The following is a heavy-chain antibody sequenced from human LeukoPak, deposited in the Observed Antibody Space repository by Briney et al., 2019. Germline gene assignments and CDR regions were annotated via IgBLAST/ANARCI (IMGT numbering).Heavy chain of an antibody. CDR2: FDPEDGET. V-gene: IGHV1-24*01. CDR1: GYTLTELS. J-gene: IGHJ5*02. Sequence: ASVKVSCKVSGYTLTELSMHWVRQAPGKGLEWMGGFDPEDGETIYAQKFQGRVTMTEDTSTDTAYMELSSLRPEDTAVYYCATTPAAPWSSNWFDPWGQGALVTVSS. CDR3: ATTPAAPWSSNWFDP. D-gene: IGHD2-2*01.